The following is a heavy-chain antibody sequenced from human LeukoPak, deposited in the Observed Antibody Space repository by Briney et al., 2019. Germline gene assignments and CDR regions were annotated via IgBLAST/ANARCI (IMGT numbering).Heavy chain of an antibody. D-gene: IGHD1-1*01. V-gene: IGHV1-18*01. J-gene: IGHJ5*02. CDR2: ISAHNGNT. Sequence: GASVKVSCKASGYTFTSYGISWVRQAPGQGLEWMGWISAHNGNTNYAQKLQGRVTMTTDTSTSTAYMELRSLRSDDTAVYYCARAAIGTFWNDAPPERRMEFDPWGQGTLVTVSS. CDR1: GYTFTSYG. CDR3: ARAAIGTFWNDAPPERRMEFDP.